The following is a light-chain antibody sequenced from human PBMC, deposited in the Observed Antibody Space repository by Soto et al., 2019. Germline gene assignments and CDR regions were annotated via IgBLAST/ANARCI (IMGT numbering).Light chain of an antibody. J-gene: IGLJ3*02. V-gene: IGLV1-40*01. CDR2: GNN. CDR3: QSYDSSLSGSWV. CDR1: RSNIGTGYD. Sequence: QPVLTQPPSVSGAPGQRVTISCTGSRSNIGTGYDVHWYQQFPGTAPKLLLYGNNNRPSGVPDRFSGSKSGTSASLAITGLQAEDEADYYCQSYDSSLSGSWVFGGGTKVTVL.